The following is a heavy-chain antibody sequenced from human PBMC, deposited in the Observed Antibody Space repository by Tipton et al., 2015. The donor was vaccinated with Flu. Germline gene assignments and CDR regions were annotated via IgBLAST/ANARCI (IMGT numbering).Heavy chain of an antibody. D-gene: IGHD4/OR15-4a*01. CDR1: GGSFSGYY. J-gene: IGHJ4*02. V-gene: IGHV4-34*01. CDR2: INHSGST. Sequence: TLSLTCTVYGGSFSGYYWSWIRQPPGKGLEWIGEINHSGSTNYNPSLKSRVTISADPYKNQSSLKLRSVTAADPGVYYCARKVANCEVWEPLDYWGQGTLVNGSS. CDR3: ARKVANCEVWEPLDY.